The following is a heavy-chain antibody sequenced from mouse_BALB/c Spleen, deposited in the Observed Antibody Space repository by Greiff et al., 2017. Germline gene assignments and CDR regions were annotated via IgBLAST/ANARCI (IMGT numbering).Heavy chain of an antibody. D-gene: IGHD3-2*01. J-gene: IGHJ4*01. CDR1: GYTFTSYT. V-gene: IGHV1-4*01. CDR2: INPSSGYT. Sequence: VQLQQSGAELARPGASVKMSCKASGYTFTSYTMHWVKQRPGQGLEWIGYINPSSGYTNYNQKFKDKATLTADKSSSTAYMQLSSLTSEDSAVYYCARGDSSGYYAMDYWGQGTSVTVSS. CDR3: ARGDSSGYYAMDY.